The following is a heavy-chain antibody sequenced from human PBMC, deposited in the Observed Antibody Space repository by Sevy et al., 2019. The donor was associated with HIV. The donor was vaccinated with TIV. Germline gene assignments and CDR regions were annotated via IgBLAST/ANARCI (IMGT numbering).Heavy chain of an antibody. Sequence: GGSLRLSCAASAFTFSTYAMHWVRQAPGKGLEWVAVISYDGSHKYYADSVKGRFTISRDDSKNSLYLQMNTLRAEDTAVYYCARDAGYSVNWYPRFDPWGQGTLVTVSS. CDR3: ARDAGYSVNWYPRFDP. CDR1: AFTFSTYA. V-gene: IGHV3-30*03. D-gene: IGHD6-13*01. J-gene: IGHJ5*02. CDR2: ISYDGSHK.